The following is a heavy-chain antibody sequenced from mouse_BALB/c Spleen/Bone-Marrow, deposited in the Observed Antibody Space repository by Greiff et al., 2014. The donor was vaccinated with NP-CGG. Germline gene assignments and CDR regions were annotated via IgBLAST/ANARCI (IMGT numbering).Heavy chain of an antibody. D-gene: IGHD2-2*01. V-gene: IGHV5-6-2*01. J-gene: IGHJ4*01. CDR1: GFTFSSYY. CDR2: NNRNGGSI. Sequence: EVKVEESGGGLVKLGGSLKLSCAASGFTFSSYYMSWVRQNPEKRLELVAANNRNGGSIYYPDTVQGRFTISRDNAKNTLYLQMSSLKSEDTALYYCARQDYGYDGGAMDYWGQGTSVTVSS. CDR3: ARQDYGYDGGAMDY.